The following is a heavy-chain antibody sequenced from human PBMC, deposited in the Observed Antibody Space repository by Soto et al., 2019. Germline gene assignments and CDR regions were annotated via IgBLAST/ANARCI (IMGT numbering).Heavy chain of an antibody. CDR3: AKDRARDYGAHGAFDI. CDR2: IGGSGGTT. Sequence: VKLLESGGGLVQPGGSLRLSCAASGFTFSSYGMTWVRQAPGKGLEWVSGIGGSGGTTYYADSVKGRFTISRDNSKNTLYLQMNSLRAEDTAVYYCAKDRARDYGAHGAFDIWGQGTMVTVS. J-gene: IGHJ3*02. CDR1: GFTFSSYG. V-gene: IGHV3-23*01. D-gene: IGHD4-17*01.